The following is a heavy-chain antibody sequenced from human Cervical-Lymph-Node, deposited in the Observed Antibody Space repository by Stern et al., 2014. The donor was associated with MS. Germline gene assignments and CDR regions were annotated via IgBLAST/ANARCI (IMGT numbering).Heavy chain of an antibody. CDR1: GFTFSTYG. CDR3: ATSHDNSVYFSRPYFDY. CDR2: IWYDGSKK. D-gene: IGHD3-22*01. Sequence: QVQLVESGGGVVQPGRSLRLSCAASGFTFSTYGMHWVRQAPGKGLECVAVIWYDGSKKYYADSVKGVFTIPRDNSKNKLTLKLNSLRAEDTALYYCATSHDNSVYFSRPYFDYWGQGTLVTVSS. J-gene: IGHJ4*02. V-gene: IGHV3-33*01.